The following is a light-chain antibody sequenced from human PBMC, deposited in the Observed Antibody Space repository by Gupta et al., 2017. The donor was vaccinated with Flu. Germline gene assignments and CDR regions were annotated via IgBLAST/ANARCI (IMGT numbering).Light chain of an antibody. J-gene: IGKJ4*01. CDR3: QQVNRYSH. Sequence: AWYQQKPGQATNLLIYAASTLSVVCPSRFIGRVSGTEFTLTISILQPEDFTTYYCQQVNRYSHFCGGTKVEI. V-gene: IGKV1-9*01. CDR2: AAS.